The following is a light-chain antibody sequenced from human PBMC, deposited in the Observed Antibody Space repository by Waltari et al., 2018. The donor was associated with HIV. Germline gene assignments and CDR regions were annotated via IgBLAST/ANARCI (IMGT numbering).Light chain of an antibody. V-gene: IGLV2-14*01. J-gene: IGLJ2*01. CDR1: SSDVGGYNY. CDR2: EVS. Sequence: QSGLTQPASVSGSPGQSITISCTGTSSDVGGYNYVSWYQQHSGKAPKLMIYEVSNRPSGVSNRVSGSKSGNTASLTISGLQAEDEAYYYCSSYTGTSTHVVFGGGTKLTVL. CDR3: SSYTGTSTHVV.